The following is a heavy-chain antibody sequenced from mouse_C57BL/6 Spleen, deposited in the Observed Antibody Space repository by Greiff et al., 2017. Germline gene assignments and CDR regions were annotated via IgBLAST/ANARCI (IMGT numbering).Heavy chain of an antibody. D-gene: IGHD3-2*02. J-gene: IGHJ4*01. Sequence: QVQLQQSGAELARPGASVKLSCKASGYTFTSYGIRWVKQRTGQGLEWIGEIYPRSGNTYYNEKFKGKATLTADKSSSTAYMELRSLTSEDSAVYFCAREHSSGYPPYAMDYWGQGTSVTVSS. V-gene: IGHV1-81*01. CDR2: IYPRSGNT. CDR1: GYTFTSYG. CDR3: AREHSSGYPPYAMDY.